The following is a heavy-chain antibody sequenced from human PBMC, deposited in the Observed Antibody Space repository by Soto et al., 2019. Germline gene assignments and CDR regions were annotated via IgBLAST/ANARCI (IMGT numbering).Heavy chain of an antibody. CDR1: GYTFTSYD. D-gene: IGHD6-13*01. J-gene: IGHJ6*03. CDR3: ARVRRSSSWEIYYYYYMDV. Sequence: ASVKVSWKASGYTFTSYDINWVRQATGQGLEWMGWMNPNSGNTGYAQKFQGRVTMTRNTSISTAYMELSSPRSEDTAVYYCARVRRSSSWEIYYYYYMDVWGKGTTVTVSS. CDR2: MNPNSGNT. V-gene: IGHV1-8*01.